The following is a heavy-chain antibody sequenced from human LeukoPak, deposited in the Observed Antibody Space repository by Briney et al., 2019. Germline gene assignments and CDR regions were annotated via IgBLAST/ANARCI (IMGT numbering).Heavy chain of an antibody. CDR3: VRGPSGYHNT. V-gene: IGHV3-66*01. J-gene: IGHJ4*02. Sequence: PGGSLRLSCAASGFTVSSNYMSWVRQAPGKGLEWVSVIYSGGTTYYADSVKGRFTISRDNSKNTLYLQMNSLRAEDTAVYYCVRGPSGYHNTGGQGTLVTVSS. CDR1: GFTVSSNY. D-gene: IGHD5-12*01. CDR2: IYSGGTT.